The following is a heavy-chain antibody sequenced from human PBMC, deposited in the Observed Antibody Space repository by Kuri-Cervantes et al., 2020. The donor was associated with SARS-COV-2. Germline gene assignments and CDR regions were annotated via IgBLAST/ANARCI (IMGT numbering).Heavy chain of an antibody. CDR1: GFTFSSYW. V-gene: IGHV3-7*01. J-gene: IGHJ3*02. D-gene: IGHD7-27*01. CDR2: IKQDGSEK. Sequence: GESLKISCAASGFTFSSYWMSWVRQAPGKGLEWVADIKQDGSEKYYVDSVKGRFTISRDNAKNSLYLQMNSLRAEDTAVYYCAREKLGSDAFDIWGQGTMVTVSS. CDR3: AREKLGSDAFDI.